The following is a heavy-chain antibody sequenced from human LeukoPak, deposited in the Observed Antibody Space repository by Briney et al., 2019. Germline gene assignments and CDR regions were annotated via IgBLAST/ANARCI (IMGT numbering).Heavy chain of an antibody. Sequence: PETLSLTCSVSSGSPSSYYWSWIRQSPGKGLEFIGYISSTGSTNYNPSLEIRITRSLDKSKSEFSLEMSSVTAADTAVYYWARVPVYYGMDVGGQGTTVIVSS. CDR3: ARVPVYYGMDV. CDR2: ISSTGST. V-gene: IGHV4-59*01. CDR1: SGSPSSYY. J-gene: IGHJ6*02.